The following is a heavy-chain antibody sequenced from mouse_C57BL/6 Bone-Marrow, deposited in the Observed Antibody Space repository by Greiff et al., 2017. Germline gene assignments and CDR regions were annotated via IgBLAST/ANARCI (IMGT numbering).Heavy chain of an antibody. CDR2: IHPNSGST. J-gene: IGHJ3*01. CDR1: GYTFTSYW. CDR3: ARSGTAQAAWFAY. Sequence: QVQLQQPGAELVKPGASVKLSCKASGYTFTSYWMHWVKQRPGQGLEWIGMIHPNSGSTNYNEKFKSKATLTVDKSSSTAYMQRSSLTSEDSAVYYCARSGTAQAAWFAYWGQGTLVTVSA. D-gene: IGHD3-2*02. V-gene: IGHV1-64*01.